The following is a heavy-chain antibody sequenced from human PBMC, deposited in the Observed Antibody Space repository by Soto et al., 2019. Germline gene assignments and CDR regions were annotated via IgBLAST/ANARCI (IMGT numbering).Heavy chain of an antibody. V-gene: IGHV3-48*02. D-gene: IGHD1-1*01. CDR3: ARDSNWSFDY. Sequence: GGSLRLSCVASGFTFNTYSMNWVRQAPGNGLELLSYVSGNIGTIDYADSVRGRFSISRYNAMNSLYLQMNGLRDEYTAVYYCARDSNWSFDYWGQGILVTVSS. CDR2: VSGNIGTI. J-gene: IGHJ4*02. CDR1: GFTFNTYS.